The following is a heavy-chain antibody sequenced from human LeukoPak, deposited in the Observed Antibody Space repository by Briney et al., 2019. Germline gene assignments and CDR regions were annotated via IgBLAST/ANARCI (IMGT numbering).Heavy chain of an antibody. CDR2: ISSRSDRI. CDR1: GFAFSSYA. Sequence: GGSLRLSCAASGFAFSSYAMIWARPAPGKGLEWVSSISSRSDRIHYTNSVKGRFTSSRDNSKTTLYLQMNNLRAEATAVYFCARGSYSQSQGSCIDCWGQGTLVSVSS. V-gene: IGHV3-23*01. J-gene: IGHJ4*02. D-gene: IGHD2-15*01. CDR3: ARGSYSQSQGSCIDC.